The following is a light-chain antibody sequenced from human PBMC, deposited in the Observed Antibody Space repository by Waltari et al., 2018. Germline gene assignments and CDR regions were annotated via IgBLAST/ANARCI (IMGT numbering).Light chain of an antibody. CDR1: ILGNKY. CDR3: RALGTGGWV. Sequence: YELTQPPSVSVSPGQTASITCSGDILGNKYASWYQQKPGQSPPLVIYQDTKRPSGVPKRVSGSKSANAATLTISGTQAVDEADYYCRALGTGGWVVGGGTKLTVL. CDR2: QDT. V-gene: IGLV3-1*01. J-gene: IGLJ3*02.